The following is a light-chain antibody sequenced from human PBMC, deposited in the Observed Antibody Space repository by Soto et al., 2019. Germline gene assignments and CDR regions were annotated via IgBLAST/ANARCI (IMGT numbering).Light chain of an antibody. J-gene: IGLJ1*01. CDR2: EVS. V-gene: IGLV2-23*02. Sequence: LTKPSSVIGSPGQSITISYTRNSSDFGSYNLVSWYQQHPGKAPKLMIYEVSKRPSGVSNRFSGSKSGNTASLTISGLQAEDEADYYCCSYAGSSTPYVFGTGTKVTVL. CDR3: CSYAGSSTPYV. CDR1: SSDFGSYNL.